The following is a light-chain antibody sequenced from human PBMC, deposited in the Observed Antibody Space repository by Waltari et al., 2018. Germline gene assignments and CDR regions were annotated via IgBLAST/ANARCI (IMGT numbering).Light chain of an antibody. J-gene: IGKJ5*01. V-gene: IGKV3-15*01. CDR3: QQYNNWPPSIT. CDR2: AAS. Sequence: EIVMTQSPASLSVSPGERDTLSCRASQSVSSNLAWYQQKPGQAPSLLIYAASTRATGIPARFSGGGSGTEFTLTISSLQSEDFAVYYCQQYNNWPPSITFGQGTRLEIK. CDR1: QSVSSN.